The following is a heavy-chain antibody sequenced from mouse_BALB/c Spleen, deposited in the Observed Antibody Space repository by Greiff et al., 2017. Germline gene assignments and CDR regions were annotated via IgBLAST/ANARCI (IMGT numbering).Heavy chain of an antibody. V-gene: IGHV1-4*02. CDR1: GYTFTSYT. J-gene: IGHJ4*01. CDR2: INPSSGYT. D-gene: IGHD2-2*01. Sequence: QVQLQQSAAELARPGASVKMSCKASGYTFTSYTMHWVKQRPGQGLEWIGYINPSSGYTEYNQKFKDKTTLTADKSSSTAYMQLSSLTSEDSAVYYCARTYGYDVRYYAMDYWGQGTSVTVSS. CDR3: ARTYGYDVRYYAMDY.